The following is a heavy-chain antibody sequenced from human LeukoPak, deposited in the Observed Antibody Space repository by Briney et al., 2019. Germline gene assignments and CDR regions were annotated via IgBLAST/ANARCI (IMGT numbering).Heavy chain of an antibody. Sequence: AGGSLRLSCAASGFTFSSYSMNWVRQAPGKGLEWVSSISSSGSYIYYADSVKGRFTISRDNAKNSLYLQMNSLRAEDTAVYYCARGAHSGINQKDHPFAYGGQGPRFTVS. V-gene: IGHV3-21*01. CDR2: ISSSGSYI. D-gene: IGHD1-26*01. CDR1: GFTFSSYS. CDR3: ARGAHSGINQKDHPFAY. J-gene: IGHJ4*02.